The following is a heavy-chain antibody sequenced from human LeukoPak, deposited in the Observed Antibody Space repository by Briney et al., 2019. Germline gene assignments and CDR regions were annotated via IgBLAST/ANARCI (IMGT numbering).Heavy chain of an antibody. J-gene: IGHJ4*02. Sequence: PGGSLRLSCAASGFIFSDYCMSWIRQAPGKGLEWVSYISSSSSTIYYADSVKGRFTISRDNAKNSLYLQMNSLRAEDTAVYYCARDPRGVCGSSTSCLYRWGQGTLVTVSS. D-gene: IGHD2-2*01. CDR2: ISSSSSTI. V-gene: IGHV3-11*04. CDR1: GFIFSDYC. CDR3: ARDPRGVCGSSTSCLYR.